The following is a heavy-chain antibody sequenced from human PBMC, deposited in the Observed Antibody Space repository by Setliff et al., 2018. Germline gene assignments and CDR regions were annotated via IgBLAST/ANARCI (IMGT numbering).Heavy chain of an antibody. CDR3: ARANTTGYYYFDY. CDR1: GFTFSSYP. Sequence: GGSLRLSCAASGFTFSSYPMHWVRQAPGKGLEWVAVTSYDGINKYYAESVQGRFTISRDNSKNTLYLQMNSLRLEDTAIYYCARANTTGYYYFDYWGQGTLVTVSS. D-gene: IGHD3-9*01. J-gene: IGHJ4*02. CDR2: TSYDGINK. V-gene: IGHV3-30*01.